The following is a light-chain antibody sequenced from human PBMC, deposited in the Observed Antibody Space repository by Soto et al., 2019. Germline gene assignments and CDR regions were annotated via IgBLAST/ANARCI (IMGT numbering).Light chain of an antibody. CDR3: QQSYSTPMYT. J-gene: IGKJ2*01. V-gene: IGKV1-39*01. CDR2: AAA. CDR1: QSISSY. Sequence: DIQMTQSPSSLSASVGDRVTITCRASQSISSYLNWYQQKPGKAPKLLIYAAASLQSGGPSRFSGSGSGTDFTLTISSLQPEDFATYYCQQSYSTPMYTFGQGTKLELK.